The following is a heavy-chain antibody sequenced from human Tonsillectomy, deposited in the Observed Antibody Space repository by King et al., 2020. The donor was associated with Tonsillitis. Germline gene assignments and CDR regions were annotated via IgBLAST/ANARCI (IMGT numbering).Heavy chain of an antibody. Sequence: QLVQSGAEVKKPGASVKVSCKASGYTFNGYFIQWVRQAPGQGLEWMGWIDPNSGDTTFAQRFQGSVTLTRDTSISTAYMELSRLRADDTAVYYCVKSATRWMLLFHIWGQGTMVTVSS. D-gene: IGHD2-21*02. CDR2: IDPNSGDT. CDR1: GYTFNGYF. J-gene: IGHJ3*02. CDR3: VKSATRWMLLFHI. V-gene: IGHV1-2*02.